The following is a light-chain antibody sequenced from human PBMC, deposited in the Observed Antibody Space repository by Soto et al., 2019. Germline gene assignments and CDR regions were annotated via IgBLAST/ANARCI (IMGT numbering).Light chain of an antibody. CDR3: LLSYSVDKV. Sequence: QAVVTQKPSRTMSPGGTDNLNYGSSTGAVTSGDYHYRFQQKTHRAPRTVIYDTSNQYSLTTARFSGSLLEGKAAMDLACAQHEDEADYYCLLSYSVDKVFGAGTKVTAL. CDR1: TGAVTSGDY. V-gene: IGLV7-46*01. CDR2: DTS. J-gene: IGLJ1*01.